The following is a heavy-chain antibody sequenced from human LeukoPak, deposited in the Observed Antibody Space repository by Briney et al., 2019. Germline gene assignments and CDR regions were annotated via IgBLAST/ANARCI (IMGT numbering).Heavy chain of an antibody. Sequence: GGSLRLSYAASGFTFSSYGMSWVHQAPGKGLEWVSANSGSGGSTYYADSVKGRFTISRDNSKNTLYLQMNSLRSEDTAVYYCAKDQRSIAVAGYFDYWGQGTLVTVSS. J-gene: IGHJ4*02. CDR3: AKDQRSIAVAGYFDY. CDR2: NSGSGGST. V-gene: IGHV3-23*01. D-gene: IGHD6-19*01. CDR1: GFTFSSYG.